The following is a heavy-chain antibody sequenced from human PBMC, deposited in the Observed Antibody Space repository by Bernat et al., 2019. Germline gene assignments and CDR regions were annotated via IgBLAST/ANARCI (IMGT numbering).Heavy chain of an antibody. V-gene: IGHV3-9*01. CDR3: AKDIRSRAYFHAFDS. J-gene: IGHJ4*02. CDR2: ISWDSGKM. CDR1: EFTFDDHA. Sequence: EVHLVESGGDLVQPGRSLRLSCSASEFTFDDHAMHWVRQAPGKGLEWVSGISWDSGKMGDADYVRGRFTISRDNAKNSLYLQMNSLRPEDTALYYCAKDIRSRAYFHAFDSWGQGTLVTVSS. D-gene: IGHD3-22*01.